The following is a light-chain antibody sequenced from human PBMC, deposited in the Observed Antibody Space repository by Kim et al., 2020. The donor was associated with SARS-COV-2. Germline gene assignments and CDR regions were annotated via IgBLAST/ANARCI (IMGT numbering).Light chain of an antibody. V-gene: IGLV2-11*03. Sequence: GQSVTISCSGTCSDVGCYNYVAWYQQDPAKAPKLMIYDVSGRPSGVPDRFSGSKSGNTASLTISVLQAEDEADYYCCSYAGSYTFVFGGGTKLTVL. CDR3: CSYAGSYTFV. CDR1: CSDVGCYNY. CDR2: DVS. J-gene: IGLJ2*01.